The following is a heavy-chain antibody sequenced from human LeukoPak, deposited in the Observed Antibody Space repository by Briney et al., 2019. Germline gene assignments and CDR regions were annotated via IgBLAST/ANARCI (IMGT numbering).Heavy chain of an antibody. V-gene: IGHV3-21*01. CDR3: AREVSEGFDF. J-gene: IGHJ4*02. Sequence: GGSLRLSGTASGFTFSGYSMNWIRQAPGKGLEWVSSFGTRSTSIYHAGSVKGRFAISRDNAKNSLYLQMNSLRAEDTALYYCAREVSEGFDFWGQGTLVTVSS. CDR1: GFTFSGYS. CDR2: FGTRSTSI. D-gene: IGHD3-22*01.